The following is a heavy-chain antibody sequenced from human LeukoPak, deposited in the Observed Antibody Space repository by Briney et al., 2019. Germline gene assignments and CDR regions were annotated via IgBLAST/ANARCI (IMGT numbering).Heavy chain of an antibody. CDR1: GGSFSGYY. CDR3: ARDKIPRNYYGSGSYYVPYFDY. J-gene: IGHJ4*02. CDR2: INHSGST. D-gene: IGHD3-10*01. Sequence: PSETLSLTCAVYGGSFSGYYWSWIRQPPGKGLEWIGEINHSGSTNYNPSLKSRVTISVDTSKNQFSLKLSSVTAADTAVYYRARDKIPRNYYGSGSYYVPYFDYWGQGTLVTVSS. V-gene: IGHV4-34*01.